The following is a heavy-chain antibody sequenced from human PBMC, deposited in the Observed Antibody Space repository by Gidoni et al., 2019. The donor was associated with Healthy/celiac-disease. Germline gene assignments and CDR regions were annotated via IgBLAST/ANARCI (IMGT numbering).Heavy chain of an antibody. CDR3: ARAPSNYGDYGYFDY. V-gene: IGHV4-59*01. CDR1: VGSISSYY. J-gene: IGHJ4*02. Sequence: QVQLQESGPGLVTPSETLSLTCTVSVGSISSYYWSWIRQPPGKGLEWIVYIYYSGSTNYNPSLKSRVTISVDTSKNQFYLKLSSVTAADTAVYYCARAPSNYGDYGYFDYWGQGTLVTVSS. CDR2: IYYSGST. D-gene: IGHD4-17*01.